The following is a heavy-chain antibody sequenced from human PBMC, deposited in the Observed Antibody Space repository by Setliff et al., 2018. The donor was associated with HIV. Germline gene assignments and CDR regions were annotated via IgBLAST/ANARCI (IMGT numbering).Heavy chain of an antibody. D-gene: IGHD2-8*01. CDR3: TKNLYTSRWSPLDY. V-gene: IGHV3-30-3*02. CDR1: GFAFDTYA. Sequence: GGSLRLSCAASGFAFDTYAMHWVRQAPGKGLEWVAVISWHSTNIFYADSVKGRFTISRDNSKNTLYLQMNSLRTEDTAVYYCTKNLYTSRWSPLDYWGQGTLVTVSS. CDR2: ISWHSTNI. J-gene: IGHJ4*02.